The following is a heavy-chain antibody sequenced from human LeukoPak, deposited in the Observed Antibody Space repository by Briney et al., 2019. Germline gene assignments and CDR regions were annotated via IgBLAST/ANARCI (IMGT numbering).Heavy chain of an antibody. CDR2: IYSGGST. V-gene: IGHV3-66*01. J-gene: IGHJ4*02. CDR1: GFTVSGNY. D-gene: IGHD6-13*01. CDR3: TKSSTSSWIFDY. Sequence: GGSVRLSCAASGFTVSGNYMSWVRQAPGQGLEWVSVIYSGGSTYYADSVKGRFTISRDNSKNTLYLQLNSLRAEDTAVYCCTKSSTSSWIFDYWGQGTLVTVSS.